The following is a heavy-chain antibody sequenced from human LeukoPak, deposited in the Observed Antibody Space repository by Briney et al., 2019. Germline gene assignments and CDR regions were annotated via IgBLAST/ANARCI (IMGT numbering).Heavy chain of an antibody. V-gene: IGHV3-74*01. Sequence: GGSLRLSCAASGFTFSSYWMHWVRQAPGKGLVWVSRINSDGSSTSYADSVKGRFTISRDNSKNTLYLQMNSLRAEDTAVYYCAAYVSGEGNFDYWGQGTLVTVSS. J-gene: IGHJ4*02. D-gene: IGHD3-10*01. CDR2: INSDGSST. CDR3: AAYVSGEGNFDY. CDR1: GFTFSSYW.